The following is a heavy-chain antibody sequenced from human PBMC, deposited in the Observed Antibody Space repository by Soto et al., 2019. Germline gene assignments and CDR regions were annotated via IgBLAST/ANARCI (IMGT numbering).Heavy chain of an antibody. CDR2: VRSDGDTT. V-gene: IGHV3-23*01. CDR1: GFTFSRYG. CDR3: AKGKGVGATPDGANC. D-gene: IGHD1-26*01. J-gene: IGHJ4*02. Sequence: EVQVLESGGGLVQPGGSLRLSCAASGFTFSRYGMNWVRQAPGKGLEWVSGVRSDGDTTYNADSVKGRFTVSRDNFKNTVDLHMNSLRVEDTAVYYCAKGKGVGATPDGANCWGQGTLVTVSS.